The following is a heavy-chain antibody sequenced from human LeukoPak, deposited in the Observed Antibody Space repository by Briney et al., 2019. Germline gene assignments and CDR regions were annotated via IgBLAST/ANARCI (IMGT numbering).Heavy chain of an antibody. CDR3: ARDQEGFDY. J-gene: IGHJ4*02. CDR1: GYTFTSNY. Sequence: ASVTVSFTASGYTFTSNYVHWVRQAPGQGLEWMGMIYPRDGSTSYAQKFQGRVTVTRDTSTSTVHMELSGLRSEDTAVYYCARDQEGFDYWGQGTLVTVSS. CDR2: IYPRDGST. V-gene: IGHV1-46*01.